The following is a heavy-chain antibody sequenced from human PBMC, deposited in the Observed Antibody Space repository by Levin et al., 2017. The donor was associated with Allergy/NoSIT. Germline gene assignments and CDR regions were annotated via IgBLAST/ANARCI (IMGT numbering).Heavy chain of an antibody. CDR3: AREQGSGALFDY. CDR1: GFTFSSSN. CDR2: ISGSSSYI. V-gene: IGHV3-21*01. Sequence: ASVKVSCAASGFTFSSSNMNWVRQAPGRGLEWVSSISGSSSYIYYADSVKGRFTISRDNAKNSLYLQMNSLRAEDTAVYYCAREQGSGALFDYWGQGTLVTVSS. J-gene: IGHJ4*02. D-gene: IGHD2-15*01.